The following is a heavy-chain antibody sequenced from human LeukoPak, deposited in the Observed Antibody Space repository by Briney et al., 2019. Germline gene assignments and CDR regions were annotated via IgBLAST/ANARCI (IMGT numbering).Heavy chain of an antibody. CDR3: AKTDISSGWYGNYFDY. J-gene: IGHJ4*02. Sequence: ASVRVSCKASGGTFSSYAISWVRQAPGQGLEWMGGIIPIFGTANYAQKFQGRVTITADESTSTAYMELSSLRSEDTAVYYCAKTDISSGWYGNYFDYWGQGTLVTVSS. V-gene: IGHV1-69*01. CDR1: GGTFSSYA. CDR2: IIPIFGTA. D-gene: IGHD6-19*01.